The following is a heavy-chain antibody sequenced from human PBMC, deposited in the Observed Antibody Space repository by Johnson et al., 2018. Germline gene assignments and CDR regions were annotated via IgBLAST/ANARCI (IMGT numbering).Heavy chain of an antibody. D-gene: IGHD3-22*01. CDR3: ANGDSSFGAFDI. CDR1: GFTFDDYT. J-gene: IGHJ3*02. Sequence: EVQLVESGGVVVQPGGSXRLSCAASGFTFDDYTMHWVRQAPGKGMEWVSLISWDGGSTYYADSVKGRFTISRDNSKNLLYLQMNSLRTEETALYYCANGDSSFGAFDIWGEGTMVTVSS. V-gene: IGHV3-43*01. CDR2: ISWDGGST.